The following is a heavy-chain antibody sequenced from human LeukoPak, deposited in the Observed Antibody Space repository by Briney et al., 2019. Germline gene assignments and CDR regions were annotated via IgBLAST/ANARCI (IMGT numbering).Heavy chain of an antibody. J-gene: IGHJ4*02. CDR1: GFTFNDYW. CDR2: INQDGSEN. D-gene: IGHD3-16*01. V-gene: IGHV3-7*01. CDR3: ARSSWGSSTNS. Sequence: GGSLRLSCVASGFTFNDYWMSWIRQAPGRGLEWVVNINQDGSENYYVDSIKGRFTSSRDNAKNSVYLQMSGLTVEDTAVYYCARSSWGSSTNSWGQGTLVIVSS.